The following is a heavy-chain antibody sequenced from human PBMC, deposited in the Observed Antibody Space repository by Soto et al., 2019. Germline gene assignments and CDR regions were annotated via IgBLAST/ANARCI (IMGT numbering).Heavy chain of an antibody. CDR3: GRQKGGGIYGDYVAD. V-gene: IGHV4-4*02. D-gene: IGHD4-17*01. CDR2: IYHSGST. CDR1: GGSISSGNW. Sequence: PSETLSLTCAVSGGSISSGNWWSWVRQPPGKGLEWIGEIYHSGSTNYNPSLKSRVTISVDKSKNQFSLKLSSVTAADTAVYYCGRQKGGGIYGDYVADWGQGTLVTVSS. J-gene: IGHJ4*02.